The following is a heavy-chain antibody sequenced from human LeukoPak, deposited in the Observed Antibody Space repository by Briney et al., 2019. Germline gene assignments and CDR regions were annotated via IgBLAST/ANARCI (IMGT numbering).Heavy chain of an antibody. CDR3: ARRFVVVPAAIDY. J-gene: IGHJ4*02. V-gene: IGHV4-39*01. D-gene: IGHD2-2*01. CDR2: IYYSGST. Sequence: SETLSLTCTVSGGSISSSSYYWGWIRQPPGKGLEWIGSIYYSGSTYYNPSLKSRVTISVDTSKNQFSLKLSSVTAADTAVYYCARRFVVVPAAIDYWGQGTLVTVSS. CDR1: GGSISSSSYY.